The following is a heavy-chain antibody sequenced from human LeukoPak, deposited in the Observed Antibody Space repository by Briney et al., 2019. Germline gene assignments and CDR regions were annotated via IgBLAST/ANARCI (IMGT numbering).Heavy chain of an antibody. CDR1: GGSISSGGYS. Sequence: SETLSVTCTVSGGSISSGGYSWSWIRQPPGKGLEWIGYIYHSGSTYYNPSLKSRVTISVDTSKNQFSLKLSSVTAADTAVYYCATYYSSSWYGGQGAFDIWGQGTMVTVSS. D-gene: IGHD6-13*01. CDR2: IYHSGST. J-gene: IGHJ3*02. CDR3: ATYYSSSWYGGQGAFDI. V-gene: IGHV4-30-2*01.